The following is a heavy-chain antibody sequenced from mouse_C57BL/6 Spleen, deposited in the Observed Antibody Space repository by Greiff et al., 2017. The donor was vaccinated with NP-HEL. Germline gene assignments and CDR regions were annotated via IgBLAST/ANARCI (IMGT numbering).Heavy chain of an antibody. D-gene: IGHD2-4*01. CDR3: ARKGIYYDYDVANWYFDV. J-gene: IGHJ1*03. CDR2: IDPANGNT. CDR1: GFNIKNTY. Sequence: EVQLQQSVAELVRPGASVKLSCTASGFNIKNTYMHWVKQRPEQGLEWIGRIDPANGNTKYAPKFQGKATITADTSSNTAYLQLSSLTSEDTAIYYCARKGIYYDYDVANWYFDVWGTGTTVTVSS. V-gene: IGHV14-3*01.